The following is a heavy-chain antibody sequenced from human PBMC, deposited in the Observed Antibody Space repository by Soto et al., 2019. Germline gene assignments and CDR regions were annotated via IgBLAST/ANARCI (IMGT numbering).Heavy chain of an antibody. CDR3: AKDSWYCSSTSCYSAAAGTVSFSDY. CDR2: ISGSGGST. J-gene: IGHJ4*02. D-gene: IGHD2-2*01. CDR1: GFTFSSYW. V-gene: IGHV3-23*01. Sequence: GGSLRLSCAASGFTFSSYWMHWVRQAPGKGLEWVSAISGSGGSTYYADSVKGRFTISRDNSKNTLYLQMNSLRAEDTAVYYCAKDSWYCSSTSCYSAAAGTVSFSDYWGQGTLVTVSS.